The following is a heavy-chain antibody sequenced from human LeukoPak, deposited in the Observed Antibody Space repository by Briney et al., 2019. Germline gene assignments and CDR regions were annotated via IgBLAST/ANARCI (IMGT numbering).Heavy chain of an antibody. J-gene: IGHJ4*02. CDR2: ISGSGGST. D-gene: IGHD1-26*01. CDR1: GFTFSSYA. CDR3: AKDPIVGATGY. Sequence: GGSLKLSFPAFGFTFSSYAMSWFRQAPGKGLEWVSAISGSGGSTYYADSVKGRFTISRDNSKNTLYLQMNSLRAEDTAVYYCAKDPIVGATGYWGQGTLVTVSS. V-gene: IGHV3-23*01.